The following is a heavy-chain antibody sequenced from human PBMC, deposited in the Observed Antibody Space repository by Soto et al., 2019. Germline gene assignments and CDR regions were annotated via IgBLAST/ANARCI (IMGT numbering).Heavy chain of an antibody. CDR1: GGTFSSYA. J-gene: IGHJ5*02. Sequence: ASVKVSCKASGGTFSSYAISWVRQAPGQGLEWMGGIIPIFGTANYAQKFQGRVTITADESTSTAYMELSSLRSEDTAVYYCAIQNPVRFWFDPWGQGTLVTVSS. D-gene: IGHD3-22*01. V-gene: IGHV1-69*13. CDR3: AIQNPVRFWFDP. CDR2: IIPIFGTA.